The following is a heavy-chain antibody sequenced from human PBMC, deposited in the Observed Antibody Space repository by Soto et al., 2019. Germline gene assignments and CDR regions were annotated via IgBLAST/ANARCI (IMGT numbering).Heavy chain of an antibody. J-gene: IGHJ4*02. D-gene: IGHD6-13*01. CDR2: IYWDDDK. CDR3: VYRLEGAKLQPKFAY. CDR1: GFSLSTSEVA. Sequence: QITLKESGPPLVRPTQTLTLTCAFSGFSLSTSEVAVGWIRQPPGKALEWLALIYWDDDKRYSPSLKSRLTIMKDISKNQVVLTMTNTDPVDTATYYCVYRLEGAKLQPKFAYWGQGSLVTVSS. V-gene: IGHV2-5*02.